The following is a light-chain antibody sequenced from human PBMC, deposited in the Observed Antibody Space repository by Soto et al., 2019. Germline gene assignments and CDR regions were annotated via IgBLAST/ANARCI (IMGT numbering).Light chain of an antibody. Sequence: DIQMTQSPSSLSASVGDRVIITCRASQTTNNYLNWYQLKPGKAPKLLIYAATSLESGVPARFSGSGSGTDFTLTISILQPDDFAIYYCQQSYSPPPTFGQGTKVEIK. CDR3: QQSYSPPPT. V-gene: IGKV1-39*01. CDR1: QTTNNY. J-gene: IGKJ1*01. CDR2: AAT.